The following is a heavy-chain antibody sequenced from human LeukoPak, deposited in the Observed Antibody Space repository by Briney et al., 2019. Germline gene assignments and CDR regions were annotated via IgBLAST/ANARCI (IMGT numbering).Heavy chain of an antibody. J-gene: IGHJ3*02. D-gene: IGHD3-3*01. CDR2: IIPILGIA. Sequence: SVKVSCKASGGTFSSYAISWVRQAPGQGVEWMGRIIPILGIANYAQKFQGRVTITADKSTSTAYMELSSLRSEDTAVYYCARAYDFWSGHAFDIWGQGTMVTVSS. CDR3: ARAYDFWSGHAFDI. CDR1: GGTFSSYA. V-gene: IGHV1-69*04.